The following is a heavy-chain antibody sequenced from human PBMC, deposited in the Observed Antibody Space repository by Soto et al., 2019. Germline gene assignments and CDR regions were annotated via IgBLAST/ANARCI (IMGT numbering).Heavy chain of an antibody. CDR2: ISWKSGSI. D-gene: IGHD3-3*01. V-gene: IGHV3-9*01. J-gene: IGHJ3*02. Sequence: GGSLRLSCTASGFIFNDYAMHWVRQGPGKGLEWVSSISWKSGSIGYADSVKGRFTVSRDNAKKSLYLQMNSLRTEDTALYHCVKDTSGYLDAFDMWGQGTMVTVSS. CDR3: VKDTSGYLDAFDM. CDR1: GFIFNDYA.